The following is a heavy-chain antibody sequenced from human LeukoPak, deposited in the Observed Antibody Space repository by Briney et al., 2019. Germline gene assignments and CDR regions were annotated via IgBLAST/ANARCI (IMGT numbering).Heavy chain of an antibody. Sequence: PSETLSLTCTVSGGSISSYSWSWIRQPPGKGLEWIGYIYYSGSTNYNPSLKSRVTISVDTSKNQFSLKLSSVTAADTAVYYCASTPNSSGSGFSDWYFDLWGRGTLVTVSS. V-gene: IGHV4-59*01. CDR3: ASTPNSSGSGFSDWYFDL. J-gene: IGHJ2*01. D-gene: IGHD6-19*01. CDR1: GGSISSYS. CDR2: IYYSGST.